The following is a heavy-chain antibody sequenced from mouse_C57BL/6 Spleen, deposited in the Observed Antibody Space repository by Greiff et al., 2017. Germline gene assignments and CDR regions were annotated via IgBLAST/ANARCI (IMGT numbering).Heavy chain of an antibody. J-gene: IGHJ3*01. CDR2: IYPGSGST. CDR1: GYTFTSYW. V-gene: IGHV1-55*01. D-gene: IGHD2-5*01. CDR3: ARSHYSNTWFAY. Sequence: VKLQQPGAELVKPGASVKMSCKASGYTFTSYWITWVKQRPGQGLEWIGDIYPGSGSTNYNEKFKSKATLTVDTSSSTAYMQLSSLTSEDSAVYYGARSHYSNTWFAYWGQGTLVTVSA.